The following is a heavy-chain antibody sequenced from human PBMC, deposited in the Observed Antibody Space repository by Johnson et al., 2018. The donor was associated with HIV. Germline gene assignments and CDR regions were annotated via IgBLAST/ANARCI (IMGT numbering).Heavy chain of an antibody. CDR1: GFTFSSYA. CDR2: LSGSGGST. J-gene: IGHJ3*02. CDR3: ARDKGIAAAASDDGFDI. D-gene: IGHD6-13*01. Sequence: VQLVESGGGLVQPGGSLRLSCAASGFTFSSYAMSWVRQAPGKGLEWVSALSGSGGSTYYADSVKGRFTISRDNAKNTLYLQMNSLRAEDTAVYYCARDKGIAAAASDDGFDIWCQGTMVTVSS. V-gene: IGHV3-23*04.